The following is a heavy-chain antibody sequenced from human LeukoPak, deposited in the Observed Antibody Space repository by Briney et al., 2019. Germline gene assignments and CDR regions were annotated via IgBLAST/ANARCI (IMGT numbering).Heavy chain of an antibody. CDR2: ISGSGGST. Sequence: GGSLRLSCAASGFTFSSYAMSWVRQAPGKGLEWVSAISGSGGSTYYADSVKGRFTISRDNSKNTLYLQMNSLRAEDTAVYYCAKLYYYGSGSYYKAKYYFDYWGQGTLVTVSS. J-gene: IGHJ4*02. CDR3: AKLYYYGSGSYYKAKYYFDY. D-gene: IGHD3-10*01. CDR1: GFTFSSYA. V-gene: IGHV3-23*01.